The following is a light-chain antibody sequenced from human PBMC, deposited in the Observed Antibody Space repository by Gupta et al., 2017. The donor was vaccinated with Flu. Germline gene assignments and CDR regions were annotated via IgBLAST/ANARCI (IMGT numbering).Light chain of an antibody. V-gene: IGKV3-15*01. Sequence: PGESATRACSASQSVSSSLAWYQQKPGHAPMLLIYDASTTATGIPPRFSGSGSGTEFTLTISIVQAEDFAVYYCQHYDYWPTFGGGTTVGIK. CDR3: QHYDYWPT. CDR2: DAS. J-gene: IGKJ4*01. CDR1: QSVSSS.